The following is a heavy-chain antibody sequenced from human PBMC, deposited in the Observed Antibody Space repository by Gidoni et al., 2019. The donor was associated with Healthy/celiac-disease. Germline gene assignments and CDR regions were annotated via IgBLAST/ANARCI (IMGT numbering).Heavy chain of an antibody. D-gene: IGHD2-15*01. Sequence: QVQLQQSGPGLVKPSQTLSLPCAISGDSVSSNSAAWNWIRQSPSRGLEWLGRTYYRSKWYNDYAVSVKSRITINPDTSKNQFSLQLNSVTPEDTAVYYCAREWYCSGGSCYFNWFDPWGQGTLVTVSS. J-gene: IGHJ5*02. CDR2: TYYRSKWYN. CDR3: AREWYCSGGSCYFNWFDP. CDR1: GDSVSSNSAA. V-gene: IGHV6-1*01.